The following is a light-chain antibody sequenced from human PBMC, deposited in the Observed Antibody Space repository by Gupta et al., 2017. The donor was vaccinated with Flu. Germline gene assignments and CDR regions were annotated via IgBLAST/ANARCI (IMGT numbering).Light chain of an antibody. J-gene: IGLJ3*02. Sequence: GPTARITCGGNTIGSKSVHWYQQKPGQAPVLVINDDSDRPSGIPERFSGSNSGNTATLTISRVEAGDEADYYCQVWDSSSDRGVFGGGTKLTVL. CDR1: TIGSKS. V-gene: IGLV3-21*02. CDR2: DDS. CDR3: QVWDSSSDRGV.